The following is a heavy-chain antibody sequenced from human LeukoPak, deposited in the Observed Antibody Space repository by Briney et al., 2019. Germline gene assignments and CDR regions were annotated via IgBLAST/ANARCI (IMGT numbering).Heavy chain of an antibody. CDR2: IKGDGSYI. J-gene: IGHJ4*02. CDR1: AFRFTSYW. V-gene: IGHV3-74*01. Sequence: GRCLRLARVVSAFRFTSYWMHWVSQAPGKWRGWVSRIKGDGSYITYANSVKCRLTISRDNARNTLYLLMNGLRADDTAVYYCARVYVGTDMVDFDYWGQGTLVTVSS. D-gene: IGHD5-18*01. CDR3: ARVYVGTDMVDFDY.